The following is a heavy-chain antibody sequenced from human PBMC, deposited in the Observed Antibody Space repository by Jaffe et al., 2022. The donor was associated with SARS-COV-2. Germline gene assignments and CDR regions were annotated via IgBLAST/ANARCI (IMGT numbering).Heavy chain of an antibody. CDR3: ARRGYRSSWYNSKSIGANDAFDI. CDR2: IYPGDSDT. D-gene: IGHD6-13*01. V-gene: IGHV5-51*01. CDR1: GYSFTSYW. Sequence: EVQLVQSGAEVKKPGESLKISCKGSGYSFTSYWIGWVRQMPGKGLEWMGIIYPGDSDTRYSPSFQGQVTISADKSISTAYLQWSSLKASDTAMYYCARRGYRSSWYNSKSIGANDAFDIWGQGTMVTVSS. J-gene: IGHJ3*02.